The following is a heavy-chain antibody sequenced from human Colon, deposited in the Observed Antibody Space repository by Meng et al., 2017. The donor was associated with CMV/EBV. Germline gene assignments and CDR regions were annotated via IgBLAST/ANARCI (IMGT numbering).Heavy chain of an antibody. CDR1: GFTFINYW. J-gene: IGHJ6*02. CDR3: ARVVVVPLDYYTMDV. CDR2: IKEDGSDK. D-gene: IGHD3-10*02. Sequence: LSLTCAASGFTFINYWMSWVRQAPGKGLEWVANIKEDGSDKYYVDSVKGRFTISRDNAKNSLYLQMNSLRAEDTAVYYCARVVVVPLDYYTMDVWGQGTTVTVSS. V-gene: IGHV3-7*03.